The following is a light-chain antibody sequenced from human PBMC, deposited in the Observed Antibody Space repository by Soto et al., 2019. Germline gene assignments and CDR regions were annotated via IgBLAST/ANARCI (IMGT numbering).Light chain of an antibody. CDR2: GNS. CDR1: SSNIGAGYD. J-gene: IGLJ1*01. V-gene: IGLV1-40*01. CDR3: QSYDSSLSGSGV. Sequence: QSVLTQPPSVSGAPGQRVTISCTGSSSNIGAGYDVHWYQQLPGTAPKLLIYGNSNRPSAVPDRFSGSKSGTSASLAITGLQAEDEADYYYQSYDSSLSGSGVFGTGTKLTVL.